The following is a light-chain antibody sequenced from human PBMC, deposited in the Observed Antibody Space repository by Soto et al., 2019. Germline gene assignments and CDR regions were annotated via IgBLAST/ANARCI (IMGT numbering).Light chain of an antibody. J-gene: IGKJ2*01. Sequence: EIVMTQSPATLSVSPGDRDTLSCRASQSIGSDLAWYQLKPGQAPRLLIYGAATRATGIPAKFSGSGSRTEFSLTISSLQSEDSAVYYCQQYNIWSLYTFGQGTKLEIK. V-gene: IGKV3-15*01. CDR3: QQYNIWSLYT. CDR2: GAA. CDR1: QSIGSD.